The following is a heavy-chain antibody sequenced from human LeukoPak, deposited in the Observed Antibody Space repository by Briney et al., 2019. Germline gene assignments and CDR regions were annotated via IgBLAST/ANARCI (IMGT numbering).Heavy chain of an antibody. J-gene: IGHJ4*02. V-gene: IGHV1-46*01. CDR1: GYTFTSYY. D-gene: IGHD3-10*01. CDR3: ARDLGGFWPIQPQDY. Sequence: VASVKVSCKASGYTFTSYYMHWVRQAPGQGLEWMGIINPSGGSTSYAQKFQGRVTMTRDTSISTAYMELSRLRSDDTAVYYCARDLGGFWPIQPQDYWGQGTLVTVSS. CDR2: INPSGGST.